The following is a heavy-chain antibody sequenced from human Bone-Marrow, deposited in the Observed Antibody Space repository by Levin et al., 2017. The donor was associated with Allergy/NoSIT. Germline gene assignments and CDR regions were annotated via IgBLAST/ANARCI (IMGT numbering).Heavy chain of an antibody. D-gene: IGHD2-2*01. CDR1: GFTFSNHA. V-gene: IGHV3-23*01. CDR2: IRGSGGST. Sequence: PTGGSLRLSCAASGFTFSNHAMSWVRQAPGKGLEWVSAIRGSGGSTYYADSVKGRFTISRDNSKNTLYLQMNSLRAEDTAVYYCAKYRGDIVVVPASDGLDIWGQGTMITVSS. CDR3: AKYRGDIVVVPASDGLDI. J-gene: IGHJ3*02.